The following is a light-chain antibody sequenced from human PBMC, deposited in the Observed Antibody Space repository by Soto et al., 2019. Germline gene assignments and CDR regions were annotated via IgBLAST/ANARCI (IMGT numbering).Light chain of an antibody. CDR1: SSDVDIYNY. CDR3: SSYTTSSTRV. J-gene: IGLJ1*01. V-gene: IGLV2-14*01. Sequence: QSALTQPASVSGSAGQSIAISCTGSSSDVDIYNYVSWYQQHPGKVPKLIIYEVTSQPSGVSIRFSGSKSGNTAALTISGLQPEDEADYYCSSYTTSSTRVFGTGTKVTVL. CDR2: EVT.